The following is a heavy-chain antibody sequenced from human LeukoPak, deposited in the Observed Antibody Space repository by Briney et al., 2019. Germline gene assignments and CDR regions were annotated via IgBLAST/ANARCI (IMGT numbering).Heavy chain of an antibody. CDR2: IKQDGSEK. CDR1: GVMFPSYW. CDR3: ARRHHFGFLDS. J-gene: IGHJ4*02. Sequence: HPGGSLRLSCASSGVMFPSYWMTWVRQAPGKGLEWVANIKQDGSEKYYVDSVKGRFTISRDNAKNSVYLQMNSLRAEDTAVYYCARRHHFGFLDSWGQGTLVTVSS. D-gene: IGHD3-10*01. V-gene: IGHV3-7*04.